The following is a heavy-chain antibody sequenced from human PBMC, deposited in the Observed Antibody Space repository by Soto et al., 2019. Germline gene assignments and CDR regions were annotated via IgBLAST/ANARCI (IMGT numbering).Heavy chain of an antibody. D-gene: IGHD4-17*01. Sequence: SETLSLTCSVSGASISSYYWSWFRQAPGKGLEYIGYIHNGERTNYNPSLESRVTISADTSKDQFSLRLSSVTAADTAMYYCSYGDSPGPIDHWGQGTLVTVS. V-gene: IGHV4-59*01. CDR2: IHNGERT. J-gene: IGHJ4*02. CDR1: GASISSYY. CDR3: SYGDSPGPIDH.